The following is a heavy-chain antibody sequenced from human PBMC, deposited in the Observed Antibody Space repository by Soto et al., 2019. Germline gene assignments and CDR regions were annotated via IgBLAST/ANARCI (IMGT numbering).Heavy chain of an antibody. CDR3: ARGGGLRGYYYYYGMDV. D-gene: IGHD5-12*01. CDR1: GFTFSSYS. J-gene: IGHJ6*02. V-gene: IGHV3-48*02. Sequence: EVQLVESGGGLVQPGGSLRLSCAASGFTFSSYSMNWVRQAPGKGLEWVSYISSSSSTIYYADSVKGRFTISRDNAKNSLYLQMNSLRDEDTAVYYCARGGGLRGYYYYYGMDVWGQGTTVTVSS. CDR2: ISSSSSTI.